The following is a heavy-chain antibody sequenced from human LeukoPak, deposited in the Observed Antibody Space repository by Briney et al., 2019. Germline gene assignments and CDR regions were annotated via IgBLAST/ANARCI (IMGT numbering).Heavy chain of an antibody. CDR2: ISYDGSNK. CDR1: GFTFSSYA. J-gene: IGHJ4*02. V-gene: IGHV3-30-3*01. CDR3: ARDGSSWRDSSGYYYVDY. Sequence: GGSLRLSCAASGFTFSSYAMHWVRQAPGKGLEWVAVISYDGSNKYYADSVKGRFTISRDNSKNTLYLQMNSLRAEDTAVYYCARDGSSWRDSSGYYYVDYWGQGTLVTVSS. D-gene: IGHD3-22*01.